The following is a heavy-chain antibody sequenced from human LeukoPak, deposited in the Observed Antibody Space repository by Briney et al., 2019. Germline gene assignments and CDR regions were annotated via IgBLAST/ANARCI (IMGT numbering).Heavy chain of an antibody. D-gene: IGHD6-19*01. CDR1: GFPFRSYT. V-gene: IGHV3-48*02. CDR2: ISSSSSPI. CDR3: ATEDSGRFH. Sequence: PGGSLRLSCAASGFPFRSYTMNWVRQAPGKGLEWPSYISSSSSPIYYADSVKGRFTISRDSAKNSLYLQMNSLRDEDTAVYYCATEDSGRFHRGQGTLVTVSS. J-gene: IGHJ4*02.